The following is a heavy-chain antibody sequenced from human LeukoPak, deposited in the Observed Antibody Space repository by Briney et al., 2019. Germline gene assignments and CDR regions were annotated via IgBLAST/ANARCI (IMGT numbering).Heavy chain of an antibody. CDR1: GYSISSGYY. V-gene: IGHV4-38-2*01. CDR3: ASVQLWPNDPFDI. CDR2: IYHSGST. J-gene: IGHJ3*02. Sequence: SETLSLTCAVSGYSISSGYYWGWIRQPPGKGLGWIGSIYHSGSTYYNPSLKSRVTISVDTSKNQFSLKLSSVTAADTAVYYCASVQLWPNDPFDIWGQGTMVTVSS. D-gene: IGHD5-18*01.